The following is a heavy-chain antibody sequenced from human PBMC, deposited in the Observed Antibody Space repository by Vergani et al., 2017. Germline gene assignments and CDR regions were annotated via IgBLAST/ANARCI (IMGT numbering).Heavy chain of an antibody. CDR3: ARGAYDILTGYYQYYYYYGMDV. Sequence: EVQLVESGGGLVKPGGSLRLSCAASGFTFSSYSMTWVRQAPGKGLEWVASISSSSSYIYYADSVKGRFTISRDNAKNSLYLQMNSLRADDTAVYYCARGAYDILTGYYQYYYYYGMDVWGQXP. D-gene: IGHD3-9*01. CDR1: GFTFSSYS. V-gene: IGHV3-21*01. CDR2: ISSSSSYI. J-gene: IGHJ6*02.